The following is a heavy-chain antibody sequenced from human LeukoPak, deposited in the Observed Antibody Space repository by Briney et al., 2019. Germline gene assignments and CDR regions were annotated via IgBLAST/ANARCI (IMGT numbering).Heavy chain of an antibody. J-gene: IGHJ3*02. Sequence: GGSLRLSCAASGFTFNNAWMSWVRQAPGKGLEWVGRIKSKTDGGTTDYAAPVKGRFTISRDDSKNTLYLQMNSLKTEDTAVYYCTTDQQAMGAFDIWGQGTMVTVSS. CDR2: IKSKTDGGTT. CDR3: TTDQQAMGAFDI. V-gene: IGHV3-15*01. CDR1: GFTFNNAW. D-gene: IGHD5-18*01.